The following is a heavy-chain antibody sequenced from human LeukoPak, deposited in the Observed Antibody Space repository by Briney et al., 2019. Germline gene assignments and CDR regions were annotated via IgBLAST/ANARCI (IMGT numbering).Heavy chain of an antibody. V-gene: IGHV3-30*18. CDR2: IPYDGNNK. D-gene: IGHD1-1*01. Sequence: GRSLRLSCAASGFTFSSYDMHWVRQAPGKGLEWVAIIPYDGNNKYYADSVKGRFTISRDNSKNTLYLQMNSLRVEDTAVYYCAKRNGFWGQGTLVTVSS. CDR1: GFTFSSYD. CDR3: AKRNGF. J-gene: IGHJ4*02.